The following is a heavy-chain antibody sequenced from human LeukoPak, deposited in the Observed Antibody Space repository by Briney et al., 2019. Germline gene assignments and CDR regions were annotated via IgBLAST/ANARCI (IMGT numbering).Heavy chain of an antibody. CDR3: AKGYSSSWYGVLGAFDI. D-gene: IGHD6-13*01. V-gene: IGHV3-30*02. Sequence: PGGSLRLSCAASGFTFSSYGMHWVRQAPGKGLEWVAFIRYDGSNKYYADSVKGRFTISRDNSKNTLYLQMNSLRAEDTAVYYCAKGYSSSWYGVLGAFDIWGQGTMVTVSS. CDR2: IRYDGSNK. CDR1: GFTFSSYG. J-gene: IGHJ3*02.